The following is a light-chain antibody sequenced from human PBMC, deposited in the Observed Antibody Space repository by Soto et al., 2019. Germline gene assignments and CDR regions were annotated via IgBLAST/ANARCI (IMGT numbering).Light chain of an antibody. CDR2: DNN. Sequence: QSVLTQPPSVSAAPGQKVTISCSGSSSNIGNNYVSWYQQVPGTAPKLLIYDNNKRPSGIADRLSGSKYGTSATLGITGLQSGDDADYYCGAWDSSLCAYVFGTGTKVTVL. CDR1: SSNIGNNY. J-gene: IGLJ1*01. V-gene: IGLV1-51*01. CDR3: GAWDSSLCAYV.